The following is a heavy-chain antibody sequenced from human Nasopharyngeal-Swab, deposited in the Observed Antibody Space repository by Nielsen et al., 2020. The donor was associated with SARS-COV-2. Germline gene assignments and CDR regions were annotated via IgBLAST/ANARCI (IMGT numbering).Heavy chain of an antibody. V-gene: IGHV3-9*01. CDR3: AKGLLNSSGWSYYYYGMDV. CDR2: ISWNSGSI. Sequence: VRQAPGKGLEWVSGISWNSGSIGYADSVEGRFTISRDNAKNSLYLQMNSLRAEDTALYYCAKGLLNSSGWSYYYYGMDVWGQGTTVTVSS. D-gene: IGHD6-19*01. J-gene: IGHJ6*02.